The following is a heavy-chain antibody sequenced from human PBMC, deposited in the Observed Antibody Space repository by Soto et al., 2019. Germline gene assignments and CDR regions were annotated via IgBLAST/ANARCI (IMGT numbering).Heavy chain of an antibody. Sequence: QVQLVQSGAEVKKPGSSVKVSCKASGGTFSSYAISWVRQAPGQGLEWMGGIIPIIGTANYAQKFQGRVTITADESTSTAYMELSSLRSEDTAVYYCARTPGYCSGGSCYSRWWFDPWGQGTLVTVSS. CDR3: ARTPGYCSGGSCYSRWWFDP. CDR1: GGTFSSYA. D-gene: IGHD2-15*01. V-gene: IGHV1-69*12. J-gene: IGHJ5*02. CDR2: IIPIIGTA.